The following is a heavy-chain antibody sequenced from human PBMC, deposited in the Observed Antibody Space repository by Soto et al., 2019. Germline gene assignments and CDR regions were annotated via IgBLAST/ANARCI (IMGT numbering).Heavy chain of an antibody. CDR3: ARSAAGANY. V-gene: IGHV3-7*01. CDR1: GFIFSDYW. Sequence: EVQLVESGGGLVQPGGSLRLPCAASGFIFSDYWMAWVRQAPGKGLEWVANISPDGNGKYYVDSVKGRFTISRDNAKNSLSLQMNSLGVYDTAVYYCARSAAGANYWGQGILVTVSS. J-gene: IGHJ4*02. D-gene: IGHD6-13*01. CDR2: ISPDGNGK.